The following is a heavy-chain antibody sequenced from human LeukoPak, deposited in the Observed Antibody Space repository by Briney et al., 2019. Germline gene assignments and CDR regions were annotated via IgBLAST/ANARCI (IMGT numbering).Heavy chain of an antibody. V-gene: IGHV3-21*01. CDR2: ISSSSSYI. CDR1: GFTFSSYS. CDR3: ARARGWSGYLRPTMDV. Sequence: GGSLRLSCAASGFTFSSYSMNWVRQAPGKGLEWVSSISSSSSYIYYADSVKGRFTISRDNAKNSLYLQMNSLRAEDTAVYYCARARGWSGYLRPTMDVWGKGTTVTVSS. J-gene: IGHJ6*03. D-gene: IGHD3-3*01.